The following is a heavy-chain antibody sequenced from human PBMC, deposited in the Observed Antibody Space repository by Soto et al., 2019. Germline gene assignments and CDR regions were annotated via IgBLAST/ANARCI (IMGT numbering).Heavy chain of an antibody. D-gene: IGHD2-2*01. Sequence: QVPLQQWGAGLLKPSETLSLTCAVYGGSFSGYYWSWIRQPPGKGLEWIGEINHSGSTNYNPSLKSRVTISVDTSKNQFSLKLSSVTAADTAVYYCARGRYCSSTSCSHNWFDPWGQGTLVTVSS. CDR2: INHSGST. CDR3: ARGRYCSSTSCSHNWFDP. J-gene: IGHJ5*02. V-gene: IGHV4-34*01. CDR1: GGSFSGYY.